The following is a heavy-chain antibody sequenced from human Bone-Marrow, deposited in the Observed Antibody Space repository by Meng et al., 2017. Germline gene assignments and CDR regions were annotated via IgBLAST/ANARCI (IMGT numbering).Heavy chain of an antibody. CDR1: GFTFSSYE. CDR2: ISSSGSTI. V-gene: IGHV3-48*03. Sequence: GESLKISCAASGFTFSSYEMNWIRQAPGKGLEWVSYISSSGSTIYYADSVKGRFTISRDNAKNSLYLQRNSLRAEDTAVYYCASPGYCSSTSCYRYAFDIWGQGTMVTVSS. CDR3: ASPGYCSSTSCYRYAFDI. D-gene: IGHD2-2*01. J-gene: IGHJ3*02.